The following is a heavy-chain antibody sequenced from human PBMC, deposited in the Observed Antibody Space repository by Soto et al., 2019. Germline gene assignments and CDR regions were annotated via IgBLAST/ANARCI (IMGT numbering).Heavy chain of an antibody. J-gene: IGHJ4*02. Sequence: SETLSLTCTVSGASISSSDYYWGWIRQPPGKGLEWIGNIYYSGSASYNPSLKSRVTISIDTSKNQFSLKLSSVTAADTAVYYCARVQDYWGQGILVTVSS. D-gene: IGHD1-1*01. CDR1: GASISSSDYY. V-gene: IGHV4-39*01. CDR3: ARVQDY. CDR2: IYYSGSA.